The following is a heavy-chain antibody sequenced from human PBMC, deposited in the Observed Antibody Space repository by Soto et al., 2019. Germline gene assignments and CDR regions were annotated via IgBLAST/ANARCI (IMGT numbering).Heavy chain of an antibody. CDR1: GYTFTSYG. CDR2: ISAYNGNT. V-gene: IGHV1-18*01. CDR3: ARVDYYDILTGYYFYYYYGMDV. Sequence: ASVKVSCKASGYTFTSYGISWVRQAPGQGLEWMGWISAYNGNTNYAQKLQGRVTMTTDTSTSTAYMELRSLRSDDTAVYYCARVDYYDILTGYYFYYYYGMDVWGQGTTVTVS. J-gene: IGHJ6*02. D-gene: IGHD3-9*01.